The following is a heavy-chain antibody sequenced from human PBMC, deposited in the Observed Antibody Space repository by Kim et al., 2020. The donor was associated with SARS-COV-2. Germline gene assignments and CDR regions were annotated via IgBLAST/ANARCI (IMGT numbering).Heavy chain of an antibody. V-gene: IGHV4-31*02. CDR2: GSP. J-gene: IGHJ3*02. CDR3: ARESSGAFDI. Sequence: GSPYSNPALKRRVTRSVDTSKNQFSRKLSSVTAADTAVYYCARESSGAFDIWGQGTMVTVSS. D-gene: IGHD3-22*01.